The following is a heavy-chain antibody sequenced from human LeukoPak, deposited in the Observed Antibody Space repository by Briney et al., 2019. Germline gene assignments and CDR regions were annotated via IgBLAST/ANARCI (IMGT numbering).Heavy chain of an antibody. J-gene: IGHJ5*02. D-gene: IGHD3-22*01. CDR2: ISYDGSNK. Sequence: GGSLRLPCAASGFTFSKYPMHWVRQAPGKGLEWVAVISYDGSNKYYADSVKGRFTISRDNSKNTLYLQMNSLRAEDTPVYYCARDAATYYYDSSGYYYSNWFDPWGQGTLVTVSS. CDR3: ARDAATYYYDSSGYYYSNWFDP. V-gene: IGHV3-30-3*01. CDR1: GFTFSKYP.